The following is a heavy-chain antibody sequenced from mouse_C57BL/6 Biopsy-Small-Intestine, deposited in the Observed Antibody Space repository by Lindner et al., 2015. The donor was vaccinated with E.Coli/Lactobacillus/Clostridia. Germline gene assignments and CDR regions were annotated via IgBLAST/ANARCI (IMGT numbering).Heavy chain of an antibody. CDR3: AKDSGSFLDYYMDV. J-gene: IGHJ1*03. D-gene: IGHD1-3*01. Sequence: SVKVSCKASGYTFTGYYIHWVRQAPGQGLEWMGWINPNSGATKYSQRFQGRVTLTGDTSISTAYMDLTRLRSDDTAVYYCAKDSGSFLDYYMDVWGKGTTVTVAS. V-gene: IGHV1-72*04. CDR1: GYTFTGYY. CDR2: INPNSGAT.